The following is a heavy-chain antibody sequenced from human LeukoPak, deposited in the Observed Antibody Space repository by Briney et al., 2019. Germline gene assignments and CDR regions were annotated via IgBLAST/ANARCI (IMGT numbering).Heavy chain of an antibody. J-gene: IGHJ4*02. CDR2: IKSDGSST. D-gene: IGHD4-17*01. CDR3: ARDRGYGLDY. CDR1: GFTFRSYW. Sequence: GGSLRLSCADSGFTFRSYWMHWVRQAPGKGLVWVSHIKSDGSSTNYADSVKGRFTISRDNAKNTLYLQMNSLRAEDTAVYYCARDRGYGLDYWGKGTLVTVSS. V-gene: IGHV3-74*01.